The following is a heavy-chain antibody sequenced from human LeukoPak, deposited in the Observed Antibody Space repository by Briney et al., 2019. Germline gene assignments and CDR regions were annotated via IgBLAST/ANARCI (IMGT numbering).Heavy chain of an antibody. CDR3: ARDHNYAFDN. Sequence: GGSLRLSCAASGFPFMDYSMNWVRQAPGKGLEWISYIGISSGNTKYADSVKGRFTISRDYAKNSLYLQMNSLRVEDTAVYFCARDHNYAFDNWGQGTLVTVSS. CDR2: IGISSGNT. CDR1: GFPFMDYS. D-gene: IGHD1-1*01. J-gene: IGHJ4*02. V-gene: IGHV3-11*06.